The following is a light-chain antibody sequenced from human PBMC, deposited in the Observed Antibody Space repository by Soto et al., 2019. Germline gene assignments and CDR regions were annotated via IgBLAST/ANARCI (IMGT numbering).Light chain of an antibody. CDR1: QSISTW. CDR2: DAS. Sequence: DLPMTQSPSTLSASVGDRVSITCRASQSISTWVAWYQQRPGKGPKFLIYDASRLESGVPSRFSGSGSGSKFTLTISSLQPDDFATYSCQQYDSFPRTFGQGTKVEIQ. V-gene: IGKV1-5*01. J-gene: IGKJ1*01. CDR3: QQYDSFPRT.